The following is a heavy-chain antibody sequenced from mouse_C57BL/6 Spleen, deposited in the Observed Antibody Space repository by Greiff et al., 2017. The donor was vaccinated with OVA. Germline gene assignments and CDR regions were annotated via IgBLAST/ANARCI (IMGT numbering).Heavy chain of an antibody. CDR1: GYAFSSYW. J-gene: IGHJ2*01. D-gene: IGHD1-1*01. V-gene: IGHV1-80*01. Sequence: QVQLQQSGAELVKPGASVKISCKASGYAFSSYWMNWVKQRPGKGLEWIGQIYPGDGDTNYNGKFKGKATLTADKSSSTAYMQLSSLTSEDSAVYFCARWDTTVHFDYWGQGTTLTVSS. CDR2: IYPGDGDT. CDR3: ARWDTTVHFDY.